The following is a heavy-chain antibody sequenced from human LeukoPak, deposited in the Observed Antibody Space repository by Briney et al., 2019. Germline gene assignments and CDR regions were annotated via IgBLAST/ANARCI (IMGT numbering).Heavy chain of an antibody. CDR1: GFTFSSYG. D-gene: IGHD3-16*01. CDR2: ISYDGSNK. V-gene: IGHV3-30*18. J-gene: IGHJ4*02. CDR3: AKDGGAY. Sequence: GGSLRLSCAASGFTFSSYGMHWVSQAPGKGLEWVAVISYDGSNKYYADSVKGRFTISRDNSKNTLYLQMNSLRAEDTAVYYCAKDGGAYWGQGTLVTVSS.